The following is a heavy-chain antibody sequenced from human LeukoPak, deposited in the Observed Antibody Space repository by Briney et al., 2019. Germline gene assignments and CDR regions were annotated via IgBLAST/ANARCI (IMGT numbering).Heavy chain of an antibody. CDR1: GYTFTSYW. J-gene: IGHJ4*02. V-gene: IGHV5-51*01. CDR3: ARRYYDGSSFYFDY. CDR2: IYPGDSDT. Sequence: GESLKISCKGSGYTFTSYWIGWVRQMPGKGLEWMGIIYPGDSDTRYSPSFQGQVTILADKSISTAYLQWSSLKASDTAMYFCARRYYDGSSFYFDYWGQGTLVTVSS. D-gene: IGHD3-22*01.